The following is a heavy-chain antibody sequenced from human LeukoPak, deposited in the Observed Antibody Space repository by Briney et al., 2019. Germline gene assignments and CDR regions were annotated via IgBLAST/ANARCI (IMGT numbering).Heavy chain of an antibody. CDR1: GYTFTSYY. D-gene: IGHD4-17*01. V-gene: IGHV1-46*01. CDR3: ARDASTYGDYLDNWFDP. Sequence: GASVKASCKASGYTFTSYYMHWVRQAPGQGLEWMGIINPSGGSTSYAQKFQGRVTMTRDMSTSTVYMELSSLRSEDTAVYYCARDASTYGDYLDNWFDPWGQGTLVTVSS. CDR2: INPSGGST. J-gene: IGHJ5*02.